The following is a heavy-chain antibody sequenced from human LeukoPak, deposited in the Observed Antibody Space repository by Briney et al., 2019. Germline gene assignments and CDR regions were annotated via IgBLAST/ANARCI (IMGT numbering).Heavy chain of an antibody. D-gene: IGHD3-3*01. J-gene: IGHJ4*02. CDR1: GFTFSSYS. Sequence: GGSLRLSCAASGFTFSSYSMNWVRQAPGKGLEWVSYISSSSSTIYYADSVKGRFTISRDNAKNSLYLQMNSLRAEDTAVYYCARDRITIFGVVIQYYFDYWGQGTLVTVSS. V-gene: IGHV3-48*01. CDR3: ARDRITIFGVVIQYYFDY. CDR2: ISSSSSTI.